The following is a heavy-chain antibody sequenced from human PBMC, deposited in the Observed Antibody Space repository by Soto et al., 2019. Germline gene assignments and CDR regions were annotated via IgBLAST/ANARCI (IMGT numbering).Heavy chain of an antibody. CDR1: GGSISSSSYY. Sequence: SETLSLTCTVSGGSISSSSYYWGWIRQPPGKGLEWIGSIYYSGSTYYKTSLKSRINISVDTSKIQFSLKLSSVTAADTALYYCARSGARVAGPSYYYYYGMDVWGQGTTVT. V-gene: IGHV4-39*01. J-gene: IGHJ6*02. CDR3: ARSGARVAGPSYYYYYGMDV. CDR2: IYYSGST. D-gene: IGHD6-19*01.